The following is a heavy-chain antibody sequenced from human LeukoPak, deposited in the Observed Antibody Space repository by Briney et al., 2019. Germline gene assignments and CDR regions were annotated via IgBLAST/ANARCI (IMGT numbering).Heavy chain of an antibody. D-gene: IGHD5-12*01. CDR2: IYPGDSDT. Sequence: GESLKISCKGSGYSFTSYWIGWARQMPGKGLEWMGIIYPGDSDTRYSPSFQGQVTISADKSISTAYLQWSSLKGSETAMYYCASRKGATILAGSKPIVYWGEGTLVTVSS. J-gene: IGHJ4*02. CDR1: GYSFTSYW. CDR3: ASRKGATILAGSKPIVY. V-gene: IGHV5-51*01.